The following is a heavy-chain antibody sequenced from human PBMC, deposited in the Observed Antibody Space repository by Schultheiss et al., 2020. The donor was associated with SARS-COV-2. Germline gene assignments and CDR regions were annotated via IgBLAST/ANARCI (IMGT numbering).Heavy chain of an antibody. D-gene: IGHD6-6*01. J-gene: IGHJ6*02. V-gene: IGHV3-23*01. Sequence: GGSLRLSCAASGFTFSSYWMHWVRQAPGKGLVWVSAFSGSGGSTYYADSVKGRFTISRDNSKNTLYLQMNSLRAEDTAVYYCADSSSVAQNYGMDVWGQGTLVTVSS. CDR1: GFTFSSYW. CDR2: FSGSGGST. CDR3: ADSSSVAQNYGMDV.